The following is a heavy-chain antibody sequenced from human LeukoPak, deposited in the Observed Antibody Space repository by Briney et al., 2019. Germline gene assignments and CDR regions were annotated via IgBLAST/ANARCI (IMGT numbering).Heavy chain of an antibody. D-gene: IGHD1-26*01. CDR3: ARDQGGSSYRHAFDI. J-gene: IGHJ3*02. Sequence: SETLSLTCTVSGASIRSGDYYWSWIRQPPGKGLEWIGYIYDSGSTYYNPSLKSRITISVDTSENRFSLKLSSVTATDTAVYYCARDQGGSSYRHAFDIWGQGTMVTVSS. CDR2: IYDSGST. CDR1: GASIRSGDYY. V-gene: IGHV4-30-4*01.